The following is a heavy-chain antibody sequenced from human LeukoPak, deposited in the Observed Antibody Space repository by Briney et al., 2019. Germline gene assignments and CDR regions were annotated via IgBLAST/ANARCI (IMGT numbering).Heavy chain of an antibody. J-gene: IGHJ6*02. Sequence: ASVKVSLKGSGYTLPRYGIRWVRPAPGKGRSGEGWIGVYNGNTNYAQKVQGRVTMTTDTSTSTAYMELRSLRSDDTAVYYCARDRVWFGEFYYGMDVWGQGTTVTVSS. CDR3: ARDRVWFGEFYYGMDV. CDR1: GYTLPRYG. D-gene: IGHD3-10*01. CDR2: IGVYNGNT. V-gene: IGHV1-18*01.